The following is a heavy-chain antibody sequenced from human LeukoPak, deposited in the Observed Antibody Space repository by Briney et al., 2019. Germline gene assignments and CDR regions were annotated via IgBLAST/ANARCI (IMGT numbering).Heavy chain of an antibody. CDR1: GFTFSSYG. J-gene: IGHJ4*02. D-gene: IGHD3/OR15-3a*01. V-gene: IGHV3-33*01. CDR3: ARARTGGWNTFDY. Sequence: PGRSLRLSCAASGFTFSSYGMHWVRQAPGKGLEWVAVIWYDGSNKYYADSVKGRFTISRDNSKNTLYLQMNSLRAEDTAVYYCARARTGGWNTFDYWGQGTLVTVSS. CDR2: IWYDGSNK.